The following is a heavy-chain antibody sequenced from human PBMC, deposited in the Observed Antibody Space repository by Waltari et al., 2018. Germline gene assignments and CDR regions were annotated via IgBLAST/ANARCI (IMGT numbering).Heavy chain of an antibody. J-gene: IGHJ4*02. CDR2: ITPNSGGT. CDR1: GCTFPGSC. CDR3: ARDLGGLELPSDY. Sequence: QVPLVMSGAEERKPGASVKVSCKAYGCTFPGSCMHWVGQAPGQGLEWMGRITPNSGGTNYAQKFQGRVTMTRDTSISTAYMELSRLRSDDTAVYYCARDLGGLELPSDYWGQGTLVTVSS. V-gene: IGHV1-2*06. D-gene: IGHD1-7*01.